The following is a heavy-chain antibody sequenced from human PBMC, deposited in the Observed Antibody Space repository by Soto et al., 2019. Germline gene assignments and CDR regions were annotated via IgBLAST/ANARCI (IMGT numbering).Heavy chain of an antibody. CDR2: IYYSGST. CDR3: AREFYDSSGYRNWFDP. Sequence: SETLSLTCTVSGGSISSSSYYWGWIRQPPGKGLEWIGIIYYSGSTYYNPSLKSRVTISVDTSKNQFSLKLSSVTAADTAVYYCAREFYDSSGYRNWFDPWGQGTLVTVSS. D-gene: IGHD3-22*01. V-gene: IGHV4-39*07. CDR1: GGSISSSSYY. J-gene: IGHJ5*02.